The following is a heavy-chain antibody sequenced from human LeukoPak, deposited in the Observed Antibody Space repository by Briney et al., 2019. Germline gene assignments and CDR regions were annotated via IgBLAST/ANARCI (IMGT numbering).Heavy chain of an antibody. J-gene: IGHJ5*02. CDR1: GGSISSYY. V-gene: IGHV4-59*01. CDR3: ATQTGWYAWFDP. CDR2: IYYSGST. Sequence: SETLSLTCTVSGGSISSYYWSWLRQPPGKGLEWIGYIYYSGSTNYNPSLKSRVTISVDTSKNQFSLKLSSVTAADTAVYYCATQTGWYAWFDPWGQGTLVTVSS. D-gene: IGHD6-19*01.